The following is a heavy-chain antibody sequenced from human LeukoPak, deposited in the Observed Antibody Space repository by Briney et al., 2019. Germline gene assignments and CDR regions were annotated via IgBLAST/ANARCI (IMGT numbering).Heavy chain of an antibody. CDR3: ALVVVPAAMIDWFDP. V-gene: IGHV4-34*01. CDR2: INHSGST. Sequence: PSETLSLTCAVYGGSFSGYYWSWIRQPPGKGLEWIGEINHSGSTNYNPSLKSRVTISVDTSKNQFSLKLSSVTAADTAVYYCALVVVPAAMIDWFDPWGQGTLVTVSS. J-gene: IGHJ5*02. D-gene: IGHD2-2*01. CDR1: GGSFSGYY.